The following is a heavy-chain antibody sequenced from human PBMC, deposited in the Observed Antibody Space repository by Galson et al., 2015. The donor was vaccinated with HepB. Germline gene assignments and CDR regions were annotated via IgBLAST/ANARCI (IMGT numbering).Heavy chain of an antibody. CDR1: GYSFTSYW. CDR2: IYPGDSDT. CDR3: ASQEVDILTGSYAFDI. Sequence: QSGAEVKKPGESLKISCKGSGYSFTSYWIGWVRQMPGKGLEWMGIIYPGDSDTRYSPSFQGQVTISADKSISTAYLQWSSLKASDTAMYYCASQEVDILTGSYAFDIWGQGTMVTVSS. D-gene: IGHD3-9*01. V-gene: IGHV5-51*01. J-gene: IGHJ3*02.